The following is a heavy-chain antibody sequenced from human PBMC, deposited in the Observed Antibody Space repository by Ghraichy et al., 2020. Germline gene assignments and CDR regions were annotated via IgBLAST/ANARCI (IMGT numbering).Heavy chain of an antibody. CDR1: GFTFSSYA. J-gene: IGHJ3*02. Sequence: GGSLRLSCAASGFTFSSYAMSWVRQAPGKGLEWVSAISGSGGSTYYADSVKGRFTISRDNSKNTLYLQMNSLRAEDTAVYYCATLRFLEWSPVEYNVFDIWGQGKMVTVSS. CDR3: ATLRFLEWSPVEYNVFDI. V-gene: IGHV3-23*01. CDR2: ISGSGGST. D-gene: IGHD3-3*01.